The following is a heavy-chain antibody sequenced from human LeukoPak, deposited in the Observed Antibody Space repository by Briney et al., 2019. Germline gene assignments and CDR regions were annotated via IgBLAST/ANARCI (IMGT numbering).Heavy chain of an antibody. V-gene: IGHV3-7*01. J-gene: IGHJ5*02. Sequence: GGSLRLSCAASVFTFSSYWMSWVRQAPGEGREWVANIKQDGSEKYYVDSVKGRFTISRDNAKNSLYLQMNSLRAEGTAVYYCARDRNYYDSSGYRNWFDPWGQGTLVTVSS. CDR2: IKQDGSEK. CDR3: ARDRNYYDSSGYRNWFDP. D-gene: IGHD3-22*01. CDR1: VFTFSSYW.